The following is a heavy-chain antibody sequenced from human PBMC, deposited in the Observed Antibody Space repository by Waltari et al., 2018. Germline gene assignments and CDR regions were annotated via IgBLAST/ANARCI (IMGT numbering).Heavy chain of an antibody. J-gene: IGHJ4*02. CDR1: GFTFNKAW. Sequence: VQLVESGGGLVKPGGSLRLSCAASGFTFNKAWMNWVRQAPGKGLECVGRVYLSGNTDYNPSLKSRLSISLDTSKGQFFLRLRSVTAADTAVYFCARGLVNWNAEDYWGQGTLVTVSS. V-gene: IGHV4-4*08. CDR2: VYLSGNT. D-gene: IGHD1-1*01. CDR3: ARGLVNWNAEDY.